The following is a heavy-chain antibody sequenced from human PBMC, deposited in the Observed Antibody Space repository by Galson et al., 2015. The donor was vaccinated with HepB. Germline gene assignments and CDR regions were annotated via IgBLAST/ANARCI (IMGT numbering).Heavy chain of an antibody. D-gene: IGHD6-13*01. CDR2: ISWNSGSI. J-gene: IGHJ2*01. V-gene: IGHV3-9*01. CDR3: AKGGSSSLHPNWYFDL. Sequence: SLRLSCAASGFTFDDYAMHWVRQAPGKGLEWVSGISWNSGSIGYADSVKGRFTISRDNAKNSLYLQMNSLRAEDTALYYCAKGGSSSLHPNWYFDLWGRGTLVTVSS. CDR1: GFTFDDYA.